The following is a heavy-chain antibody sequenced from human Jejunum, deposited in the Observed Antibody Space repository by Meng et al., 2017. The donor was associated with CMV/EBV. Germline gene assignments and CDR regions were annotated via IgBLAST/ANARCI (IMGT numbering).Heavy chain of an antibody. D-gene: IGHD3-22*01. Sequence: SGFSVSSSYMSWVRQFPGKGLEWVAVLWYDGSRKYFADSVQGRFSISRDDSKNTVYLQMNSLRAEDTAVYYCARDNDGSSHYSQFDYWGQGTLVTVSS. CDR2: LWYDGSRK. CDR1: GFSVSSSY. V-gene: IGHV3-33*08. J-gene: IGHJ4*02. CDR3: ARDNDGSSHYSQFDY.